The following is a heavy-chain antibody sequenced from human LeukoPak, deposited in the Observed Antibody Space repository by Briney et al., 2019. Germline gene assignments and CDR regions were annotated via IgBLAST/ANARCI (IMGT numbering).Heavy chain of an antibody. J-gene: IGHJ2*01. V-gene: IGHV4-4*07. CDR2: IYTSGST. CDR3: ASCLSSSWSWYFDL. CDR1: GGSISSYY. D-gene: IGHD6-13*01. Sequence: SETLSLTCTVSGGSISSYYWSWIRQPAGKGLEWIGRIYTSGSTNYNPSLKSRVTMSVDTSKNQFSLKLSSVTAADTAVYYCASCLSSSWSWYFDLWGRGTLVTVSS.